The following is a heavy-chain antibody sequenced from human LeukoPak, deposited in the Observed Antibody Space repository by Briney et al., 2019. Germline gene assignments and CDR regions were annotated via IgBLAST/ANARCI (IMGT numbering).Heavy chain of an antibody. CDR2: ISYDGSNK. CDR3: AKDRDAINTYFDY. CDR1: GFTYSSCA. J-gene: IGHJ4*02. D-gene: IGHD5-12*01. Sequence: PGGSLRLSCAASGFTYSSCAMHWVRQAPGKGLEWVAVISYDGSNKDYADSVKGRFTISRDNSKNTLYLQMNSLRVEDTAVYYCAKDRDAINTYFDYWGQGTLVTVSS. V-gene: IGHV3-30*04.